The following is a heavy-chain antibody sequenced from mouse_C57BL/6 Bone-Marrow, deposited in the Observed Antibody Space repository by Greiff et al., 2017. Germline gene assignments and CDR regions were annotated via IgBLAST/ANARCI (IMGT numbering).Heavy chain of an antibody. CDR2: FHPYNDDT. CDR1: GYTFTTYP. Sequence: VQLQESGAELVKPGASVKMSCKASGYTFTTYPIEWMKQNHGKSLEWIGNFHPYNDDTKYNEKFKGKATLTVEKSSSTVYLELSRLTSDDSAVYYCARRGDGYYWYFDVWGTGTTVTVSS. CDR3: ARRGDGYYWYFDV. J-gene: IGHJ1*03. D-gene: IGHD2-3*01. V-gene: IGHV1-47*01.